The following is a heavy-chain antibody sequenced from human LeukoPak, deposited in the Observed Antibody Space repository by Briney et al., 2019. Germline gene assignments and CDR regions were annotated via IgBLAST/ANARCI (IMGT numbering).Heavy chain of an antibody. V-gene: IGHV3-30-3*01. CDR3: ARDGPTYYYDSSGFS. D-gene: IGHD3-22*01. J-gene: IGHJ4*02. CDR2: ISYDGSNK. Sequence: GGSLRLSCAASGFTFSSYAMRWVRQAPGKGLEWVAVISYDGSNKYYADSVKGRFTISRDNSKNTLYLQMNSLRAEDTAVYYCARDGPTYYYDSSGFSWGQGTLVTVSS. CDR1: GFTFSSYA.